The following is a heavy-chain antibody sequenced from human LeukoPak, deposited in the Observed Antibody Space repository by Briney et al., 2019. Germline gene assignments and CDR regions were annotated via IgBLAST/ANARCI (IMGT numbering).Heavy chain of an antibody. CDR1: GFTFSDHY. Sequence: GGSLRLSCAAPGFTFSDHYMDWVRQAPGKGLEWVGRIRNTANSYSTAYAASVRGRFSISRDGSKNSLYLQMNSLKIEDTAVYYCARVGRWEVLGAYDYWGQGTLVTVSS. D-gene: IGHD1-26*01. V-gene: IGHV3-72*01. CDR2: IRNTANSYST. J-gene: IGHJ4*02. CDR3: ARVGRWEVLGAYDY.